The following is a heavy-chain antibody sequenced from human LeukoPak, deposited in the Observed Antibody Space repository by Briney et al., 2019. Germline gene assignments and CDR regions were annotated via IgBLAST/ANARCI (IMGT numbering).Heavy chain of an antibody. Sequence: SETLSLTCTVSGGSISSSSYYWSWIRQPPGKGLEWIGEINHSGSTNYNPSLKSRVTISVDTSKNQFSLKLSSVTAADTAVYYCARKGGYRPNAFDIWGQGTMVTVSS. CDR2: INHSGST. CDR1: GGSISSSSYY. J-gene: IGHJ3*02. D-gene: IGHD3-16*02. V-gene: IGHV4-39*07. CDR3: ARKGGYRPNAFDI.